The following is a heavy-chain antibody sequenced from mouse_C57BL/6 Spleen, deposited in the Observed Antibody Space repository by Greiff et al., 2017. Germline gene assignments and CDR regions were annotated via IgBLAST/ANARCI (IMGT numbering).Heavy chain of an antibody. CDR2: INPNNGGT. CDR3: ARWRDGYSPWFSY. Sequence: VQLQQSGPELVKPGASVKIPCKASGYTFTDYNMDWVKQSHGKSLEWIGDINPNNGGTIYNQKFKGKATLTVDKSSSTAYMELRSLTSEDTAVYYCARWRDGYSPWFSYWGQGTLVTVSA. J-gene: IGHJ3*01. D-gene: IGHD2-3*01. V-gene: IGHV1-18*01. CDR1: GYTFTDYN.